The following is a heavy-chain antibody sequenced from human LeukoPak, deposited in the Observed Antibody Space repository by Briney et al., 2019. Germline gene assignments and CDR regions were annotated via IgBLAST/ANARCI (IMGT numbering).Heavy chain of an antibody. D-gene: IGHD3-10*01. Sequence: PSETLSLTCTVSGCSISSSSYYWGWIRQPPGKGREWIGSIYYSGSTYYNPARKRRVTVSVNTSENKFSLKMSSVTAAATAVYYCARHGILWLFGYWGQGTLVTVSS. CDR3: ARHGILWLFGY. J-gene: IGHJ4*02. V-gene: IGHV4-39*01. CDR1: GCSISSSSYY. CDR2: IYYSGST.